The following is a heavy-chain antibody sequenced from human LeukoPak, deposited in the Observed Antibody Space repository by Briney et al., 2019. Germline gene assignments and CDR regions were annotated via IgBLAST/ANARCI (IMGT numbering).Heavy chain of an antibody. CDR1: GGSISSGSYY. CDR3: ARELSSWYYIIDY. CDR2: IYTSGST. V-gene: IGHV4-61*02. J-gene: IGHJ4*02. D-gene: IGHD6-13*01. Sequence: SETLSLTCTVSGGSISSGSYYWSWIRQPAGKGLEWIGRIYTSGSTNYNPSLKSRATISVDTSKNQFSLKLSSVTAADTAVYYCARELSSWYYIIDYWGQGTLVTVSS.